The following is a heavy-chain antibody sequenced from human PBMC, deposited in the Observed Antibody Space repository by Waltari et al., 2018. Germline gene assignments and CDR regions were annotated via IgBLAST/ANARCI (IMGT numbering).Heavy chain of an antibody. D-gene: IGHD3-3*01. J-gene: IGHJ6*03. CDR3: AKDSLLRFLEWLYYYYMDV. Sequence: QVQLVESGGGVVQPGGSLRLSCAASGFTFSSYGMHWVRQAPGKGLEWVAFIRYDGSNKYYADSVKGRFTISRENSKNTLYLQMNSLRAEDTAVYYCAKDSLLRFLEWLYYYYMDVWGKGTTVTVSS. CDR2: IRYDGSNK. V-gene: IGHV3-30*02. CDR1: GFTFSSYG.